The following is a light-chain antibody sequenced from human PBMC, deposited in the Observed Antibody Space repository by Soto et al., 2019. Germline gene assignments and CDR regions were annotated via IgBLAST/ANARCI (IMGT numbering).Light chain of an antibody. Sequence: QSALTQPASVSGSPGQSITISCSGTSSDLDGYNFVSWYQQYPGKAPKLIIYEVSNRPSGVSNRFSGSKSGNTASLTISGLQAEDEADYYCSSYTSSDFYVFGSGTKLTVL. CDR1: SSDLDGYNF. J-gene: IGLJ1*01. CDR2: EVS. CDR3: SSYTSSDFYV. V-gene: IGLV2-14*01.